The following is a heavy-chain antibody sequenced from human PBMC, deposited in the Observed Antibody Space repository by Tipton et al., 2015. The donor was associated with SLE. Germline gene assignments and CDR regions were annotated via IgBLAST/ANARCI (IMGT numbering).Heavy chain of an antibody. V-gene: IGHV3-7*01. CDR1: GVRFTSYW. J-gene: IGHJ3*02. Sequence: SGVRFTSYWMSWVRQAPGKGLEWVANMDQEGSEKYDGDSVKGRFTIFRDNSKSSLYLQMNSVRVEDTAVYYCAREARATFDIWGHGTMVTVS. CDR2: MDQEGSEK. CDR3: AREARATFDI.